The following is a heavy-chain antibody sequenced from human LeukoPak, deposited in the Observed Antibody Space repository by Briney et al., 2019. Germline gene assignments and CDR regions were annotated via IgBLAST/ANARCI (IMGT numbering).Heavy chain of an antibody. V-gene: IGHV1-18*01. J-gene: IGHJ3*02. CDR3: AIDGWREDAFDI. Sequence: ASVKVSCKASGYTFTSYGISWVRQAAGQGLEWMGWISAYNGNTNYAQKLQGRVTITTDTSRSTAYRELRSLRSEDAAVYYWAIDGWREDAFDIWGEGTMVTVSS. CDR2: ISAYNGNT. CDR1: GYTFTSYG.